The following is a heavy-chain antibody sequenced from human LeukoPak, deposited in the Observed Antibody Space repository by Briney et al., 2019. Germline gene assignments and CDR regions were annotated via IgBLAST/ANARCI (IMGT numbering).Heavy chain of an antibody. Sequence: PSETLSLTCTVSVGSNSRGGYFWRWIPQHPGKGVEWIGYLYYSGSIYYNLSLKSRVTISVDTSKNKFSLKLNSVTAADTAVYYCAREPPRGVMSAFDIWGQRTMVTVSS. CDR3: AREPPRGVMSAFDI. CDR1: VGSNSRGGYF. CDR2: LYYSGSI. J-gene: IGHJ3*02. D-gene: IGHD3-10*01. V-gene: IGHV4-31*03.